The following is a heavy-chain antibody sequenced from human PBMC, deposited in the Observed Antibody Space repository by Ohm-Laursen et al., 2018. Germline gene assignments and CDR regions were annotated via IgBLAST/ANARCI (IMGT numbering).Heavy chain of an antibody. J-gene: IGHJ6*02. CDR3: TRRRVTTWYYGMDV. V-gene: IGHV3-73*01. CDR1: GFTFSGCA. CDR2: IRSKANSYAT. D-gene: IGHD2-21*02. Sequence: GSLRLSCTASGFTFSGCAMHWVRQASGKGLEWVGRIRSKANSYATAYAASVKGRFTISRDDSKNTAYLQMNSLKTEDTAVYYCTRRRVTTWYYGMDVWGQGTTVTVSS.